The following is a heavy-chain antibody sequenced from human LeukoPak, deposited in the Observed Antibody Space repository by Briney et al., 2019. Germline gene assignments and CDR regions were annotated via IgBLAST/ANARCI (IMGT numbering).Heavy chain of an antibody. CDR2: IKQDGGEK. CDR1: GFTFSSYA. D-gene: IGHD3-3*01. J-gene: IGHJ5*02. Sequence: PGGSLRLSCAASGFTFSSYAMSWVRQAPGKGLEWVANIKQDGGEKDYVDSVKGRFTISRDNAKNSLYLQMNSVRAEDTAVYYCARINAQSHNFWSGYPHGWFDPWGQGTLVTVSS. CDR3: ARINAQSHNFWSGYPHGWFDP. V-gene: IGHV3-7*01.